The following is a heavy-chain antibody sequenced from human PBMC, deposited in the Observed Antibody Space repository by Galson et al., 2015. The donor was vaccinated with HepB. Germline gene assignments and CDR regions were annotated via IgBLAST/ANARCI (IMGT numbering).Heavy chain of an antibody. Sequence: GGTFSRFAVNWVRQAPGQELEWIGGNIPIFATIKYAQKFQGRVSISADESTSTTYLQLDSLGPDDTAFYYCGRSSYVVVDPPAVPFDYWGQGTLVTVSS. V-gene: IGHV1-69*01. CDR3: GRSSYVVVDPPAVPFDY. CDR2: NIPIFATI. J-gene: IGHJ4*02. CDR1: GGTFSRFA. D-gene: IGHD2-2*01.